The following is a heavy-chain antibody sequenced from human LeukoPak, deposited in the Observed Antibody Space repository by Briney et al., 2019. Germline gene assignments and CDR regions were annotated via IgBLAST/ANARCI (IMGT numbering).Heavy chain of an antibody. V-gene: IGHV3-23*01. D-gene: IGHD1-1*01. CDR1: GFPFSTYV. Sequence: PGGSLRLSCAASGFPFSTYVMSWVRHAPGRGREWVSAISGSGGSTYYADSVKGRFTISRDNSKNTLYLQMNSLGADDTAVYYCAKGNWRYFDYWGQGTLVTVSS. J-gene: IGHJ4*02. CDR2: ISGSGGST. CDR3: AKGNWRYFDY.